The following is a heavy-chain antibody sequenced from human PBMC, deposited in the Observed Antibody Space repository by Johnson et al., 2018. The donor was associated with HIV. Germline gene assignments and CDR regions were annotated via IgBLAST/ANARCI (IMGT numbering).Heavy chain of an antibody. V-gene: IGHV3-30*02. Sequence: QVQLVESGGGVVQPGGSLRLSCAASGFTFRSYGMHWVRQAPGKGLEWVAFIRYDGSNKYYADSVKGRFTISRDNSKNTLYLQMNSLRAEDTAVYYCARQQPSSVKGAFDIWGQGTMVTVSS. CDR2: IRYDGSNK. CDR1: GFTFRSYG. D-gene: IGHD6-13*01. J-gene: IGHJ3*02. CDR3: ARQQPSSVKGAFDI.